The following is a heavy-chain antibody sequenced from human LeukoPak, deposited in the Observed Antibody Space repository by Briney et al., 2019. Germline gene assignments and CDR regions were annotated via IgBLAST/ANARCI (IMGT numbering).Heavy chain of an antibody. Sequence: GGSLRLSCAASGFTFSNYAMSWVRQPPRKGLEWVSAISANGGSTYYADSVKGRFTISRDNSKNTLYLQMNSLRAEDTAVYYCAKSSVGQWLIYYFDYWGQGTLVTVSS. D-gene: IGHD3-22*01. V-gene: IGHV3-23*01. CDR3: AKSSVGQWLIYYFDY. CDR2: ISANGGST. J-gene: IGHJ4*02. CDR1: GFTFSNYA.